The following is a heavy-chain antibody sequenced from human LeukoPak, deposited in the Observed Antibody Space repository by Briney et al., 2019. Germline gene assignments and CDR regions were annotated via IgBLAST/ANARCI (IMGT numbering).Heavy chain of an antibody. D-gene: IGHD3-3*01. Sequence: GGSLRLSCAASGFTFSNAWMSWVRQAPGKGLEWVGRIKSETDGGTTDYAAPVKGRFTISRDDSKNTLYLQMNSLKTEDTAVYYCTSYYEVMGDYWGQGTLVTVSS. CDR3: TSYYEVMGDY. CDR2: IKSETDGGTT. J-gene: IGHJ4*02. CDR1: GFTFSNAW. V-gene: IGHV3-15*01.